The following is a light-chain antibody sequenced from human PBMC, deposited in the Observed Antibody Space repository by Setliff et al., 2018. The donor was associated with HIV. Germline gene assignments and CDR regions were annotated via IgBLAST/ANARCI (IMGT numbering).Light chain of an antibody. J-gene: IGLJ1*01. CDR1: NIASKS. Sequence: SYALTQPPSVSVAPGKTASISCGGNNIASKSVHWYQHKPGQAPVLVINYNSDRPSGIPERFSGSKSGNTATLTISRVEAGDEADYYCQMWDRSSDHYVFGTGTKVTVL. V-gene: IGLV3-21*04. CDR3: QMWDRSSDHYV. CDR2: YNS.